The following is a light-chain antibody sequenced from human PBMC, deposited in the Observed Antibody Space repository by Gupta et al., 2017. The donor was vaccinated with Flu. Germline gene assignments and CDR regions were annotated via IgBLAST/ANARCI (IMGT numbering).Light chain of an antibody. J-gene: IGLJ3*02. CDR2: EVS. V-gene: IGLV2-14*01. Sequence: QSALTQPASVSGSPGQSITISCTGTSSDVGGYNYVSWYQQHPGKAPKLIIYEVSNRPAGVANRFSGSKSGNTASLTISGLQAEDEADYSCSSYTGSSTWVFGGGTKLTVL. CDR1: SSDVGGYNY. CDR3: SSYTGSSTWV.